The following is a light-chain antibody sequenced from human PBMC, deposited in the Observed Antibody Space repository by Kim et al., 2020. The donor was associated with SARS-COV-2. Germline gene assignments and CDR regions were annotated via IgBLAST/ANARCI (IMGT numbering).Light chain of an antibody. V-gene: IGLV1-40*01. CDR3: QSYDSSLSVVV. J-gene: IGLJ2*01. CDR2: GNS. CDR1: SSNIGAGYD. Sequence: QGVTIACSGSSSNIGAGYDVHGYHQLPGTAPKLLIYGNSNRPSGVPDRFSGSKSGTSASLAITGLQAEDEADYYCQSYDSSLSVVVFGGGTQLTVL.